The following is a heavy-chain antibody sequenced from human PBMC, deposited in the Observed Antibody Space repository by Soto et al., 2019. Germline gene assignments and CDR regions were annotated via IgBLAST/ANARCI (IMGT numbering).Heavy chain of an antibody. CDR3: AKTIAAREFDYYYYYMDV. CDR2: ISGSGGST. V-gene: IGHV3-23*01. Sequence: PGGSLRLSCAASGFTFSSYAMSWVRQAPGKGLEWVSAISGSGGSTYYADSVKGRFTISRDNSKNTLYLQMNSLRAEDTAVYYCAKTIAAREFDYYYYYMDVWGKGTTVTVSS. J-gene: IGHJ6*03. D-gene: IGHD6-6*01. CDR1: GFTFSSYA.